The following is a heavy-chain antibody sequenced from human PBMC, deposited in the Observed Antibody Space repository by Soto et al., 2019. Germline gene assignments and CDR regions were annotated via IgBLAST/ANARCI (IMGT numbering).Heavy chain of an antibody. J-gene: IGHJ6*02. D-gene: IGHD1-26*01. CDR3: AKVTFSGDYYYYYGMDV. V-gene: IGHV3-30*18. CDR1: GFTFSAYG. CDR2: ISYDGTNK. Sequence: GGSLRLSCAASGFTFSAYGMHWVRQAPGKGLEWVAVISYDGTNKYYADSVKGRCTISRDNSRNTLNLQMNSLRVEDTAVYYCAKVTFSGDYYYYYGMDVWGQGTTVTVS.